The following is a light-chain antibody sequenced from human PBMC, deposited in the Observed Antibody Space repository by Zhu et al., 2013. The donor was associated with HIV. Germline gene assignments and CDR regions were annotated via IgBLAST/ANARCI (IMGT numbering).Light chain of an antibody. J-gene: IGLJ1*01. CDR1: SSDVGAYNY. Sequence: QSALTQPASVSGSPGQSITISCTGTSSDVGAYNYVSWYQQHPGKAPKVLIYEVSNRPSGVSNRFSGSKSGNTASLTISGLQADDEADYYCSSYTSTSTYVFATGTKVTVL. CDR2: EVS. CDR3: SSYTSTSTYV. V-gene: IGLV2-14*01.